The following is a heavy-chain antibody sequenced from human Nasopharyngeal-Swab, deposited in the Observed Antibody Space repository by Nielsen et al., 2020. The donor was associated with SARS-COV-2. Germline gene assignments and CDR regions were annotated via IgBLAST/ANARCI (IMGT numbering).Heavy chain of an antibody. CDR3: ARVSRYYYMDV. J-gene: IGHJ6*03. CDR2: IYHSGST. Sequence: WIRQPPGKGLEWIGYIYHSGSTYYNPSLKSRVTISVDTSKNQFSLKLSSVTAADTAVYYCARVSRYYYMDVWGKGTTVRLL. V-gene: IGHV4-31*02.